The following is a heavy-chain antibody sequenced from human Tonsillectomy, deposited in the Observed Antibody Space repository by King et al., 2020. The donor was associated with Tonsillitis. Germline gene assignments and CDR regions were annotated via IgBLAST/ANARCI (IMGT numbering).Heavy chain of an antibody. Sequence: VQLVESGGGLVQPGGSLRLSCAASGFTFSSYAMSWVRQAPGKGLEWVSVISGSGGSTYYADSVKGRFTISRDNSKNTLYLQMNSLRAEDTAVYYCAKDQGFYYDSSGYYVVGYYFDYWGQGTLVTVSS. J-gene: IGHJ4*02. CDR1: GFTFSSYA. V-gene: IGHV3-23*04. CDR3: AKDQGFYYDSSGYYVVGYYFDY. CDR2: ISGSGGST. D-gene: IGHD3-22*01.